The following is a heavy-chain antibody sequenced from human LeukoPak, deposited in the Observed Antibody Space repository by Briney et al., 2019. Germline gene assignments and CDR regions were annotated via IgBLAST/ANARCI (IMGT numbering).Heavy chain of an antibody. CDR2: ISGSGGST. CDR3: AKGRRRGNYYDSSGYYPLPINWFDP. Sequence: GGSLRLSCSASGFTFSSYAMSWVRQAPGKELDWVSAISGSGGSTYYADSVKGPFTISRDNSKNTLYLQMNSLRAEDTAVYYCAKGRRRGNYYDSSGYYPLPINWFDPWGQGTLVTVSS. V-gene: IGHV3-23*01. D-gene: IGHD3-22*01. CDR1: GFTFSSYA. J-gene: IGHJ5*02.